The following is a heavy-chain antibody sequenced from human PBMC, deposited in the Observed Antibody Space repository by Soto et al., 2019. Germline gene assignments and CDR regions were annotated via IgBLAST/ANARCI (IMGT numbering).Heavy chain of an antibody. CDR2: VIPLFGTT. V-gene: IGHV1-69*01. Sequence: QVQLVQSGVEVRRPGSSVKVSCKASGDTFKNCVISWVRQATGQGLEWMGGVIPLFGTTDFAQRVQGRLTITTDEYTTTAYMELSRLRSEDTATYYCAAELGFGKLSVVWGQGTTVIVSS. CDR3: AAELGFGKLSVV. D-gene: IGHD3-10*01. CDR1: GDTFKNCV. J-gene: IGHJ6*02.